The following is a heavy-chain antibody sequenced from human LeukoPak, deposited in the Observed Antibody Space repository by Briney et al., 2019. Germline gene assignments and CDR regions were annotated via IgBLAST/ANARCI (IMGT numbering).Heavy chain of an antibody. V-gene: IGHV1-18*04. CDR2: ISAYNGNT. Sequence: ASVKVSCKASGYTFTNNFMHWVRQAPGQGLEWMGWISAYNGNTNYAQKLQGRVTMTTDTSTSTAYMELRSLRSDDTAVYYCARAPGYCTNGVCYTDNWFDPWGQGTLVTVSS. D-gene: IGHD2-8*01. CDR3: ARAPGYCTNGVCYTDNWFDP. CDR1: GYTFTNNF. J-gene: IGHJ5*02.